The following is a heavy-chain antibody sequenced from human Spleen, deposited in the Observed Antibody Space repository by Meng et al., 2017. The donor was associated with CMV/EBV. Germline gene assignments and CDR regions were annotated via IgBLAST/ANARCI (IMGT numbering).Heavy chain of an antibody. V-gene: IGHV4-4*02. J-gene: IGHJ4*02. D-gene: IGHD5-24*01. CDR1: GGSISSSYW. CDR3: ATQESRDGHNPY. CDR2: MYHSGTT. Sequence: GQAQESGPGLVKPSQTLSLTCTVSGGSISSSYWWTWVRQSPGKGLEWIGEMYHSGTTNYNPSLKSRVTISMGKSNNQLSLKLNSVTAADTAVYHCATQESRDGHNPYWGQGTLVTVSS.